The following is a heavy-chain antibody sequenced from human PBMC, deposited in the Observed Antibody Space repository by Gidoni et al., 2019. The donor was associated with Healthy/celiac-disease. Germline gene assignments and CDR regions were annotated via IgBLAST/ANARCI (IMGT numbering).Heavy chain of an antibody. CDR3: ARASGSYVYYYYGMDV. CDR1: GGSISSYY. CDR2: IYTSGST. V-gene: IGHV4-4*07. Sequence: QVQLQESGPGLVKPAETLSLTCTVSGGSISSYYWSWIRQPAGKGLEWIGRIYTSGSTNYNPSLKSRVPMSVATSKNQFSLKLSSVTAADTAVYYCARASGSYVYYYYGMDVWGQGTTVTVSS. D-gene: IGHD3-22*01. J-gene: IGHJ6*02.